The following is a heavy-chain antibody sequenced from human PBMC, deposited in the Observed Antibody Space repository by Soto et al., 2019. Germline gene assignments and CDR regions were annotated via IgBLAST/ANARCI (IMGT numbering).Heavy chain of an antibody. CDR1: GGTFSSYT. Sequence: QVQLVQSGAEVKKPGSSVKVSCKASGGTFSSYTISWVRQAPGRGLEWMGRIIPILGIANYAQKFQGRVTITADKSTSTAYMELSSLRSEDTAVYYCARDLGGSGSAYYFDYWGQGTLVTVSS. V-gene: IGHV1-69*08. CDR2: IIPILGIA. J-gene: IGHJ4*02. D-gene: IGHD3-10*01. CDR3: ARDLGGSGSAYYFDY.